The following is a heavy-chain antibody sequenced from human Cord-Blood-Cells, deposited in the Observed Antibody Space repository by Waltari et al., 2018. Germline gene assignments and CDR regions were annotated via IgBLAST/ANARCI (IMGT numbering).Heavy chain of an antibody. CDR2: INHSGST. D-gene: IGHD3-16*01. CDR1: GGSFRGYY. CDR3: ARATSWGWGAFDI. V-gene: IGHV4-34*01. Sequence: QVQLQPWGAGLLKPSETLSFTCAVYGGSFRGYYWSWIRQPPGKGLEWIGQINHSGSTNYNPSLKSRVTISVDTSKNQFSLKLSSVTAADTTVYYCARATSWGWGAFDIWGQGTMVTVSS. J-gene: IGHJ3*02.